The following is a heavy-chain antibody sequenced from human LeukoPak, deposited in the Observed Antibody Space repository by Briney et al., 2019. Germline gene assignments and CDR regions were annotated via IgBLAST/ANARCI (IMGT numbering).Heavy chain of an antibody. V-gene: IGHV5-51*01. Sequence: GESLKISCQGSGYSFTSSWIGWVRQMPGKGLEWMGIIYPGDSDTRYSPSFQGQVTISADKSISTAYLQGSSLKASDTAMYYCARFSVGGTYYPNYWGQGTLVSVSS. CDR1: GYSFTSSW. CDR3: ARFSVGGTYYPNY. J-gene: IGHJ4*02. CDR2: IYPGDSDT. D-gene: IGHD1-26*01.